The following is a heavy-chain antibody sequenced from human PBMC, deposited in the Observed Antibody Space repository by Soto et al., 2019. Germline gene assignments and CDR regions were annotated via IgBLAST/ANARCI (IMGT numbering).Heavy chain of an antibody. D-gene: IGHD1-26*01. Sequence: GGSLRLSCAASGFTVSSKYMSWVRQAPGKGLVWVSRISTDGSSTSYADSVKGRFTISRDNAKNTLYLQMNSLRAEDTAVYFCARDLGATPIWGQGTMVTVSS. J-gene: IGHJ3*02. CDR2: ISTDGSST. V-gene: IGHV3-74*01. CDR1: GFTVSSKY. CDR3: ARDLGATPI.